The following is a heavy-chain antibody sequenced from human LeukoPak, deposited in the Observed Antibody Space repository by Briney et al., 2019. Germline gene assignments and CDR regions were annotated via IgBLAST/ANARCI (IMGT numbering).Heavy chain of an antibody. CDR1: GFTFSSYA. CDR2: ISYDGSNK. CDR3: AKSLAAAGNY. J-gene: IGHJ4*02. V-gene: IGHV3-30*04. D-gene: IGHD6-13*01. Sequence: GGSLRLSCAASGFTFSSYAMHWVRQAPGKGLEWVAVISYDGSNKYYAASVKGRFTISRENSKNTLYLQMNSLRAEDTAVYYCAKSLAAAGNYWGQGTLVTVSS.